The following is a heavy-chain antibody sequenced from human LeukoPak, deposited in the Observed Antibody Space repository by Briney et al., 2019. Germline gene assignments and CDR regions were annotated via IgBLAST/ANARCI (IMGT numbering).Heavy chain of an antibody. Sequence: ASVKVSCKASGYTFSNYGINWVRQAPGQGLEWMGWISAYNGNTNYAQKLQGRVTMTTDTSTSTAYMELRSLRSDDTAVYYCARNLRYFDWSNAFDIWGQGTMVTVSS. CDR1: GYTFSNYG. D-gene: IGHD3-9*01. V-gene: IGHV1-18*01. CDR3: ARNLRYFDWSNAFDI. J-gene: IGHJ3*02. CDR2: ISAYNGNT.